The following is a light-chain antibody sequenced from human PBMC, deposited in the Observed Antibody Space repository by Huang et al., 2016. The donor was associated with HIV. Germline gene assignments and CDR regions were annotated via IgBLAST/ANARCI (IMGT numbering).Light chain of an antibody. V-gene: IGKV3-15*01. CDR1: QSVSSN. J-gene: IGKJ4*01. Sequence: EIVMTQSPATLSVSPGERATLSCRASQSVSSNSAWDQHKPGQAPRRLIYGASTRATGNPARFSVSGSGTEFTLTISSLQSEDFAVYYCQQYNNWPLTFGGGPKVGIK. CDR2: GAS. CDR3: QQYNNWPLT.